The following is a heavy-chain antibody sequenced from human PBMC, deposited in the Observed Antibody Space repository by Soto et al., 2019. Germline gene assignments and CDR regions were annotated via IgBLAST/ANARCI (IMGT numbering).Heavy chain of an antibody. D-gene: IGHD3-10*01. Sequence: GASVKVSCKASGYTFTSYGISWVRQAPGQGLEWKGWISAYNGNTNYAQKLQGRVTMTTDTSTSTAYMELRSLRSDDTAVYYCARDWGYYGSGSYYNDWFDPWGQGTLVTVSS. CDR1: GYTFTSYG. V-gene: IGHV1-18*01. J-gene: IGHJ5*02. CDR3: ARDWGYYGSGSYYNDWFDP. CDR2: ISAYNGNT.